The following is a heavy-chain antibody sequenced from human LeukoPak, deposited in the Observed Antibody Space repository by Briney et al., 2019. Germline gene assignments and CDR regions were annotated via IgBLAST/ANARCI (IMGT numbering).Heavy chain of an antibody. D-gene: IGHD6-25*01. CDR2: ICWNSGSI. Sequence: GRSLRLSCAASGFTFDDYAMHWVRQAPGKGLEWVSGICWNSGSIGYADSVKGRFTISRDNAKNSLYLQMNSLRAEDTALYYCAKDKQEGSSANFDYCGQGTLVTVS. CDR1: GFTFDDYA. V-gene: IGHV3-9*01. CDR3: AKDKQEGSSANFDY. J-gene: IGHJ4*02.